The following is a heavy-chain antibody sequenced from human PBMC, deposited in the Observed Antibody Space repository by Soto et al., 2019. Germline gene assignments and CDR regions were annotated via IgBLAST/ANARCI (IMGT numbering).Heavy chain of an antibody. CDR3: TSNDYGDFPVDY. Sequence: EVQLVESGEGLVKPGGSLRLSCAASGFTFSNAWMSWVRQAPGKGLEWVGRIKSKTDGGTTDYAAPVKGSFTISRDDSKNTLYLQMNSLKTEDTAVYYCTSNDYGDFPVDYWGQGTLVTVSS. V-gene: IGHV3-15*01. D-gene: IGHD4-17*01. J-gene: IGHJ4*02. CDR1: GFTFSNAW. CDR2: IKSKTDGGTT.